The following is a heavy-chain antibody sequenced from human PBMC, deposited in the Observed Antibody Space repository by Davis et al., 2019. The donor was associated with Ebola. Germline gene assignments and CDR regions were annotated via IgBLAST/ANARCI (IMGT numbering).Heavy chain of an antibody. CDR3: ARDLPYYDILTFGMDV. CDR1: GFTFSSYS. J-gene: IGHJ6*02. V-gene: IGHV3-21*01. D-gene: IGHD3-9*01. Sequence: GSLRLSCAASGFTFSSYSMNWVRQAPGKGLEWVSSISSSSSYIYYADSVKGRFTISRDNAKNSLYLQMNSLRAEDTAVYYCARDLPYYDILTFGMDVWGQGTTVTVSS. CDR2: ISSSSSYI.